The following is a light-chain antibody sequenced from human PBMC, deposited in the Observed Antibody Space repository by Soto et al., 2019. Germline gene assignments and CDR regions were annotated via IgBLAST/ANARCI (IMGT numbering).Light chain of an antibody. J-gene: IGKJ2*01. V-gene: IGKV3-20*01. Sequence: ETVLTQSPGSLSLSLGDRATLSCRASQTVSNNYLAWYQQKPGQAPRLLIYGASSRATGIPDRFSGSGSGTDFSLTISRLEPEDFAVYYCHQYDNAPQTYGQGTKVDI. CDR1: QTVSNNY. CDR3: HQYDNAPQT. CDR2: GAS.